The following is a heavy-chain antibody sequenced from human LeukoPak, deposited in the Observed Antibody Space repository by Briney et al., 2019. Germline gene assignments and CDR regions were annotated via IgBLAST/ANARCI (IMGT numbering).Heavy chain of an antibody. CDR1: GSTFTSYN. D-gene: IGHD2-2*01. V-gene: IGHV1-46*01. J-gene: IGHJ4*02. Sequence: ASVKVSCKASGSTFTSYNMHWVRHAPGQGLEWMGIINPSGGSTSYAQKFQGRVTMTRNTSTSTVYMELSSLRSEDTAVYYCARTVGDIVVVGLDSWGQGTLVTVSS. CDR2: INPSGGST. CDR3: ARTVGDIVVVGLDS.